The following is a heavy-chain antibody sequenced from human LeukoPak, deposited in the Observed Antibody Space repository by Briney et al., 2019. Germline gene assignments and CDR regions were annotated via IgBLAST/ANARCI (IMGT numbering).Heavy chain of an antibody. CDR2: INPNSGGT. Sequence: ASVKVSCKASGYTFTGYYMHWVRQAPGQGLEWMGWINPNSGGTNYAQKFQGRVTMTRDTSISTAYMELSRLGSDDTAVYYCARGYYYDSSGYYYFDYWGQGTLVTVSS. D-gene: IGHD3-22*01. J-gene: IGHJ4*02. V-gene: IGHV1-2*02. CDR3: ARGYYYDSSGYYYFDY. CDR1: GYTFTGYY.